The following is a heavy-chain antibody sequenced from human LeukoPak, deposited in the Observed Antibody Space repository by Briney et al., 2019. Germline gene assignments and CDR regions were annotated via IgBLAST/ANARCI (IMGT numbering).Heavy chain of an antibody. J-gene: IGHJ4*02. CDR2: MNPNSGNT. CDR1: GYTFTSYD. Sequence: ASVKVSCKASGYTFTSYDINCVRQATGQGLEWMGWMNPNSGNTGYAQKFQGRVTMTRNTSISTAYMELSSLRSEDTAVHYCASNGYSYGTFDYWGQGTLVTASS. CDR3: ASNGYSYGTFDY. D-gene: IGHD5-18*01. V-gene: IGHV1-8*01.